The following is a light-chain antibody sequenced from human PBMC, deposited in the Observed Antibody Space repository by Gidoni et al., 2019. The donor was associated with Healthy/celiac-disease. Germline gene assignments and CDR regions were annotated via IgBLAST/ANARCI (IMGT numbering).Light chain of an antibody. J-gene: IGKJ4*01. CDR2: YAS. V-gene: IGKV3-11*01. CDR1: QGVSSY. Sequence: EIVLRQSPATLSLSPGERATLSCRASQGVSSYLAWYQQKPGQAPRLLIYYASNRATVIPARCSGSGSGTDFTLTSSSLEPEDFAVYYCQQSSNWPFFGGGTKVEIK. CDR3: QQSSNWPF.